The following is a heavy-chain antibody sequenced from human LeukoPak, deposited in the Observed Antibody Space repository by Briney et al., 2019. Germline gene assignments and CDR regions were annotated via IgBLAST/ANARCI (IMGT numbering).Heavy chain of an antibody. CDR3: ARDQRFCSSTRCFTAVMVH. CDR2: INPNSGGT. D-gene: IGHD2-2*01. Sequence: AAVKVTHLSAVYTSTIYYMAWVGQAPGQGLEWMGWINPNSGGTNYAQKFQGRVTMTRDTSISTAYMELSRLRSDDTAVYYCARDQRFCSSTRCFTAVMVHWGQGNTGNGSS. J-gene: IGHJ6*02. CDR1: VYTSTIYY. V-gene: IGHV1-2*02.